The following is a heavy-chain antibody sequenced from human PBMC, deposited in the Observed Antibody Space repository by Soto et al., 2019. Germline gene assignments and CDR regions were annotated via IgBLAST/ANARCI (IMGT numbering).Heavy chain of an antibody. V-gene: IGHV4-61*01. Sequence: SSETLSLTCTVSGGSVNSGSYYWSWIRQPPGKGLEWIGYVYYTGRTNYNPSLKSRVTISVDTSKNQFSLMLTSVTAADTAVYYCARDYDYFDYWGQGTLVTVSS. CDR1: GGSVNSGSYY. CDR3: ARDYDYFDY. J-gene: IGHJ4*02. CDR2: VYYTGRT. D-gene: IGHD3-16*01.